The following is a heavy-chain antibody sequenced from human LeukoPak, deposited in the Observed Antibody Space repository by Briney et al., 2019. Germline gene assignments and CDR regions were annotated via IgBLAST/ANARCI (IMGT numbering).Heavy chain of an antibody. J-gene: IGHJ4*02. V-gene: IGHV3-30*18. CDR3: AKVGYSYGIDY. CDR2: ISYDGSNK. CDR1: GFTFSSYG. Sequence: GGSLRLSCAASGFTFSSYGMHWVRQAPGKGLEWVAVISYDGSNKYYADSVKGRFTTSRDNSKNTLYLQMNSLRAEDTAVYYCAKVGYSYGIDYWGQGTLVTVSS. D-gene: IGHD5-18*01.